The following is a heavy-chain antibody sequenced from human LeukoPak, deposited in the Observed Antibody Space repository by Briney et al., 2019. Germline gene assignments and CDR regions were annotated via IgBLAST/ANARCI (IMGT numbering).Heavy chain of an antibody. Sequence: ASVKVSCKVSGYTLTELSMHWVRQAPGKGPEWMGGFDPEDGETIYAQKFQGRVTMTEDTSTDTAYMELSSLRSEDTAVYYCATAPPQWLAPDYWGQGTLVTVSS. CDR3: ATAPPQWLAPDY. CDR1: GYTLTELS. J-gene: IGHJ4*02. V-gene: IGHV1-24*01. CDR2: FDPEDGET. D-gene: IGHD6-19*01.